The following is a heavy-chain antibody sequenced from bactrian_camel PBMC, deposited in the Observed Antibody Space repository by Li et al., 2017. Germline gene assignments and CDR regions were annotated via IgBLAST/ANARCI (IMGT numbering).Heavy chain of an antibody. CDR3: VVAFGY. Sequence: HVQLVESGGGLVQFGGSLRLSCAASGFTFSNYGMSWVRQAPGKEREELSRISWSGEMIIYADSVKGRFTISRDNAKNMVYLQMNSLNSEDTALYYCVVAFGYWGQGTQVTV. V-gene: IGHV3S60*01. D-gene: IGHD2*01. CDR2: ISWSGEMI. J-gene: IGHJ6*01. CDR1: GFTFSNYG.